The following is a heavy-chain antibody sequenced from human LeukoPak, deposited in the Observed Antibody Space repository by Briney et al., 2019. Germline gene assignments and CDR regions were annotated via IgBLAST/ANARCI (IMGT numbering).Heavy chain of an antibody. V-gene: IGHV3-30*03. CDR2: ISYDGSNK. D-gene: IGHD1-26*01. CDR1: GFTFSSYG. Sequence: GGSLRLSCAASGFTFSSYGMHWVRQAPGKGLEWVAVISYDGSNKYYADSVKGRFTISRDNSKNTLYLQMNSLRAEDTAVYYCARDSGSYYFDYWGQGTLVTVSS. J-gene: IGHJ4*02. CDR3: ARDSGSYYFDY.